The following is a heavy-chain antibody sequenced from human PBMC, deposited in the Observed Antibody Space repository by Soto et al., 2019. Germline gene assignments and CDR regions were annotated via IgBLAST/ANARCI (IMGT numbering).Heavy chain of an antibody. V-gene: IGHV1-69*15. CDR2: IIPIFGTT. Sequence: QVHLVQSGAEVKKPGSLLNVSCKASRGTFSNYAITWVRQAPGQGLEWVGRIIPIFGTTNVAQKFQGRVTITADESTTTAYMELSGLRSDDTAFYYCAKDGGADGYFGNWLDPWGQGTLVTVSS. CDR1: RGTFSNYA. J-gene: IGHJ5*02. D-gene: IGHD5-12*01. CDR3: AKDGGADGYFGNWLDP.